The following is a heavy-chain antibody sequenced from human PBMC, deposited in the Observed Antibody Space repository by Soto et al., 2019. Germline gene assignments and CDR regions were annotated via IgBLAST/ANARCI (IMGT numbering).Heavy chain of an antibody. D-gene: IGHD3-22*01. CDR2: INPSGGST. V-gene: IGHV1-46*01. J-gene: IGHJ3*02. CDR1: GYTFTSYY. Sequence: GASVKVSCKASGYTFTSYYMHWVRQAPGQGLEWMGIINPSGGSTSYAQKFQGRVTMTRDTSTSTVYMELSSLRSEDTAVYYCARDLASEGYDSSGYPHAFDIWGQGTMGTVSS. CDR3: ARDLASEGYDSSGYPHAFDI.